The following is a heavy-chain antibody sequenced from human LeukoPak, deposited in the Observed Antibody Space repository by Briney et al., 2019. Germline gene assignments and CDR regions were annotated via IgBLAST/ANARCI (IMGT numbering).Heavy chain of an antibody. CDR3: ARCPTIVATIRGGLTTGPEYNWFDP. Sequence: RGESLKISCKGSGYSFTSYWIGWVRQMPGKGLEWMGIIYPGDSDTRYSPSFQGQVTISADKSISTAYLQWSSLKASDTAMYYCARCPTIVATIRGGLTTGPEYNWFDPRGQGTLVTVSS. J-gene: IGHJ5*02. D-gene: IGHD5-12*01. CDR1: GYSFTSYW. V-gene: IGHV5-51*01. CDR2: IYPGDSDT.